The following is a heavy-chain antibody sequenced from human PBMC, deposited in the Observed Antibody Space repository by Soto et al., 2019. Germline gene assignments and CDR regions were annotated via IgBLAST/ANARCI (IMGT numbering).Heavy chain of an antibody. CDR1: GFTFSNAW. J-gene: IGHJ4*02. Sequence: PGGSLRLSCAASGFTFSNAWMSWVRQAPGKGLEWVGRIKSKTDGGTTDYAAPVKGRFTISRDDSKNTLYLQMNSLKTEDTAVYYCTTGRYCSSTSCPRVPAYWGQGTLVTVPQ. D-gene: IGHD2-2*01. CDR2: IKSKTDGGTT. V-gene: IGHV3-15*01. CDR3: TTGRYCSSTSCPRVPAY.